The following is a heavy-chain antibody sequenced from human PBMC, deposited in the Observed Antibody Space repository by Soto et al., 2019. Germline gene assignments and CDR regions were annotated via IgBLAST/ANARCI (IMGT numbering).Heavy chain of an antibody. CDR2: INAGNGNT. J-gene: IGHJ4*02. CDR1: GYTFTNYA. V-gene: IGHV1-3*01. CDR3: AAWYSSSWGHFDY. Sequence: GASVKVSCKASGYTFTNYAMHWVRQAPGQRLEWMGWINAGNGNTKYSQKFQERVTITRDMSTSTAYMELSSLRSEDTAVYYCAAWYSSSWGHFDYWGQGTLVTVSS. D-gene: IGHD6-13*01.